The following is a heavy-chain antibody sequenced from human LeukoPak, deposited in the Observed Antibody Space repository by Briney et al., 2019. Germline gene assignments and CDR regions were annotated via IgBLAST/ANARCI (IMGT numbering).Heavy chain of an antibody. J-gene: IGHJ6*03. CDR1: GSTFNTYG. CDR3: ARVLRYCSGGNCYSGGLGYMDV. D-gene: IGHD2-15*01. Sequence: PGRSLRLSCAASGSTFNTYGMHWVRQAPGKGLEWVSSISRSGSTKYYADSVKGRFTISRDNAKNSLFLQMNSLRAEDTAVYYCARVLRYCSGGNCYSGGLGYMDVWGKGTTVTISS. CDR2: ISRSGSTK. V-gene: IGHV3-48*04.